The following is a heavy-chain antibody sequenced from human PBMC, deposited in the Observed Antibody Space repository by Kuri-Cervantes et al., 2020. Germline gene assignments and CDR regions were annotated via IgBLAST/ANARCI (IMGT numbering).Heavy chain of an antibody. V-gene: IGHV4-61*02. CDR3: ARVKSGGIDY. D-gene: IGHD1-26*01. Sequence: LRLSCTVSGGSISTGSYYWSWIRQPAGKGLEWIGRIYTSGTTNYNPSLKSRVTISVDTSKNQFSLKLSSVTAADTATYYCARVKSGGIDYLGQGTLVTVSS. CDR2: IYTSGTT. CDR1: GGSISTGSYY. J-gene: IGHJ4*02.